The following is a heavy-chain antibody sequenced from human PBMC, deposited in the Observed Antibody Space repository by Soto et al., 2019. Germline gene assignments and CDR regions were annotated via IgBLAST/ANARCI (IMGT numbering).Heavy chain of an antibody. CDR1: GFTFSSYG. CDR3: AKEREMATIPFDY. Sequence: QVQLVESGGGVVQPGRSLRLSCAASGFTFSSYGMHWVRQAPGKGLEWVAVISHDGTNKYYADSVKGRFTISRDNSKNTLYLQIKSLRAEDTAVYYCAKEREMATIPFDYWGQGTLVTVAS. CDR2: ISHDGTNK. J-gene: IGHJ4*02. D-gene: IGHD5-12*01. V-gene: IGHV3-30*18.